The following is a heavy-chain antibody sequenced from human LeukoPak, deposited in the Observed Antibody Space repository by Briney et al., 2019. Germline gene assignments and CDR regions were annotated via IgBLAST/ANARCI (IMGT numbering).Heavy chain of an antibody. D-gene: IGHD2-15*01. CDR2: IEKDGSKK. CDR3: VSWSGYGAY. Sequence: GGSLRLSCAASRFTFSSYWMSWVRQAPGRGLEWVANIEKDGSKKNYVDSVKGRFTISRDNAENSLFLQMNSLRAEDTAVYYCVSWSGYGAYWGQGTLVTVSS. CDR1: RFTFSSYW. V-gene: IGHV3-7*01. J-gene: IGHJ4*02.